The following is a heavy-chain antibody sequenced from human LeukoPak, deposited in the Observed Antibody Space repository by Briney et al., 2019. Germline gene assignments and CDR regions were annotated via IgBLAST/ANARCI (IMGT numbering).Heavy chain of an antibody. CDR2: IYHSGST. J-gene: IGHJ4*02. V-gene: IGHV4-38-2*02. CDR3: AKDRSKGSYGDEFDF. CDR1: GYSISSGYY. D-gene: IGHD1-26*01. Sequence: PSETLSLTCTVSGYSISSGYYWGWIRQPPGKGLEWIGSIYHSGSTYYNPSLKSRVTISVDTSKNQFSLKLSSVTAADTAVYYCAKDRSKGSYGDEFDFWGQGTLVTVSS.